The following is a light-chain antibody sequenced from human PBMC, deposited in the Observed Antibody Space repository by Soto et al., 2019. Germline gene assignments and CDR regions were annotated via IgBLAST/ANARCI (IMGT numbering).Light chain of an antibody. Sequence: DIQMTQSPSSLSASVGDRVTITCRATQDISNYLAWYQQKPGKVPNLLIYAASILQSGVPSRFSGSGSGTDFTLTINSLQPEDVATYYCQKYNSAPPWTFVQGTKVEI. CDR1: QDISNY. CDR2: AAS. J-gene: IGKJ1*01. CDR3: QKYNSAPPWT. V-gene: IGKV1-27*01.